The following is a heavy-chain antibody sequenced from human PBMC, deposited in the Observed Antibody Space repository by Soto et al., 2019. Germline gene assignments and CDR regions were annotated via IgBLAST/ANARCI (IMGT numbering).Heavy chain of an antibody. CDR1: GFTFSSYA. D-gene: IGHD4-17*01. J-gene: IGHJ3*02. CDR3: ARDGLRQYAFDI. V-gene: IGHV3-64*01. CDR2: ISSNGGST. Sequence: PGGSLRLSYAASGFTFSSYAMHWVRQAPGKGLEYVSAISSNGGSTYYANSVKGRFTISRDNSKNTLYLQMGSLRAEDMAVYYCARDGLRQYAFDIWGQGTMVTVSS.